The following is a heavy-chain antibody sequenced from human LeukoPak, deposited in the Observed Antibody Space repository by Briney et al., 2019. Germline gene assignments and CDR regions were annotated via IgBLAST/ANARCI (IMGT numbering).Heavy chain of an antibody. Sequence: GGSLRLPCAASGFTFSSYSMNWVRQAPGKGLEWVSSISSSSSYIYYADSVKGRFTISRDNAKNSLYLQMNSLRAEDTAVYYCARGHSSGWYEYFQHWGQGTLVTVSS. CDR2: ISSSSSYI. J-gene: IGHJ1*01. V-gene: IGHV3-21*01. CDR1: GFTFSSYS. D-gene: IGHD6-19*01. CDR3: ARGHSSGWYEYFQH.